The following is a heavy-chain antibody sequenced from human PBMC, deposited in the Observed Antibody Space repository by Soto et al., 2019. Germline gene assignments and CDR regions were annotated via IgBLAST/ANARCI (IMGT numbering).Heavy chain of an antibody. CDR1: GYSFTDYH. CDR3: ARGDSTDCSNGVCSFFYPRHMDV. CDR2: INPKGGGT. V-gene: IGHV1-2*04. D-gene: IGHD2-8*01. Sequence: ASVNVSCKASGYSFTDYHMHWVRQAPGQGLEWLGRINPKGGGTSTAQKFQGWVTMTTDTSISTASMELTRLTSDDTAIYYCARGDSTDCSNGVCSFFYPRHMDVSGKGNTVTVSP. J-gene: IGHJ6*04.